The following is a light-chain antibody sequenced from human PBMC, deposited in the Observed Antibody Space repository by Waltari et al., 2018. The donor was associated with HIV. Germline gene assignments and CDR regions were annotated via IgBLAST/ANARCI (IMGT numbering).Light chain of an antibody. CDR1: SSHIGAGYV. Sequence: QSVLTQPPSLSGAPGQRVSISCTGSSSHIGAGYVVNWYQQLPGTAPKLLIYRKNNRPSGVPDRFSGSKSGTSAPLAITGLQPEDEADYYCQSYDNSLSGLVFGGGTKLTVL. CDR3: QSYDNSLSGLV. V-gene: IGLV1-40*01. J-gene: IGLJ3*02. CDR2: RKN.